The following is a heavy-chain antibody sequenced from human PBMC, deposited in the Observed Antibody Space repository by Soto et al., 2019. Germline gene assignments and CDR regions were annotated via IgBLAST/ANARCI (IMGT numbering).Heavy chain of an antibody. V-gene: IGHV1-69*13. Sequence: SVKVSFKASGGTFSSYAISWVRQAPGQGLEWMGGIIPIFGTANYAQKFQGRVTITADESTSTAYMELSSLRSEDTAVYYCARDIAARRQPRWYCYYGMDVWGQGTTVTVSS. CDR3: ARDIAARRQPRWYCYYGMDV. D-gene: IGHD6-6*01. CDR1: GGTFSSYA. J-gene: IGHJ6*02. CDR2: IIPIFGTA.